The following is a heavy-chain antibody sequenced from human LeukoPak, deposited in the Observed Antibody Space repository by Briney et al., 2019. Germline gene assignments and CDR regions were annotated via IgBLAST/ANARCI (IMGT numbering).Heavy chain of an antibody. CDR3: ARVLGYYYDSSGYYGPYYFDY. Sequence: ASVKVSCKASGYTFTSYGISWVRRAPGQGLEWMGWISAYNGNTNYVQKLQGRVTMTTDTSTSTAYMELRSLRSDDTAVYYCARVLGYYYDSSGYYGPYYFDYWGQGTLVTVSS. CDR1: GYTFTSYG. D-gene: IGHD3-22*01. CDR2: ISAYNGNT. J-gene: IGHJ4*02. V-gene: IGHV1-18*01.